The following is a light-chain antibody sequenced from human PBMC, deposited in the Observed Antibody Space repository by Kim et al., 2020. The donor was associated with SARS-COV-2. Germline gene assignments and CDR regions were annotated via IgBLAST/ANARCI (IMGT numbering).Light chain of an antibody. V-gene: IGLV4-69*01. Sequence: QPVLTQSPSASASLGPSVKLTCTLSSGHSSYAIAWHQQQPEKGPRYLMKLNSDGSHSKGDGIPDRFSGSSSGAERYLTISSLQSEDEADYYCQTWGTGLWVFGGGTQLTVL. CDR3: QTWGTGLWV. CDR2: LNSDGSH. CDR1: SGHSSYA. J-gene: IGLJ3*02.